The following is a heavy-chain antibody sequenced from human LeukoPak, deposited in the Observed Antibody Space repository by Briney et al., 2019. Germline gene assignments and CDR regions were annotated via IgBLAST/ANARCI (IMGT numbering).Heavy chain of an antibody. CDR1: GGSISSSSYC. D-gene: IGHD3-3*01. V-gene: IGHV4-39*01. CDR3: ASPFGVVTLRDY. Sequence: SETLSLTCTVSGGSISSSSYCWGWIRQPPGKGLEWIGSIDYSGSTYYNPSLKSRVTISVDTPKNQSSLKLSSVTAADTAVYYCASPFGVVTLRDYWGQGPLVTVSS. J-gene: IGHJ4*02. CDR2: IDYSGST.